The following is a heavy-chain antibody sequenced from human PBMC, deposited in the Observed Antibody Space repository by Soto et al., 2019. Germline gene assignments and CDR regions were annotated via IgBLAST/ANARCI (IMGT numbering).Heavy chain of an antibody. CDR3: TTDQDDFWSGYYTWLGGMDV. J-gene: IGHJ6*02. CDR2: IYSSGSPI. V-gene: IGHV3-48*01. D-gene: IGHD3-3*01. Sequence: GGSLRLSCAASGFSFSNYNMNWVRQAPGKGLEWVSIIYSSGSPIYYADFVKGRFTISRDNARQSLYLQLSSLRVEDTAVYYCTTDQDDFWSGYYTWLGGMDVWGQGTTVTVSS. CDR1: GFSFSNYN.